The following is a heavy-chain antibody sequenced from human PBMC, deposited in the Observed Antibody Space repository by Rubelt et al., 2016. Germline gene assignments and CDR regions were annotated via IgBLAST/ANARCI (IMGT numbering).Heavy chain of an antibody. CDR2: IYYSGST. J-gene: IGHJ5*02. V-gene: IGHV4-39*01. CDR3: ARTVAGFFRRFDP. Sequence: QLQLQESGPGLVKPSETLSLTCTVSGGSISSTSYYWGWIRQPPGKGLEWIGSIYYSGSTYYNPSLKSRVTKSVDQSKNQLSLKGSSGTAADTAVYYCARTVAGFFRRFDPWGQGTLVTVSS. D-gene: IGHD6-19*01. CDR1: GGSISSTSYY.